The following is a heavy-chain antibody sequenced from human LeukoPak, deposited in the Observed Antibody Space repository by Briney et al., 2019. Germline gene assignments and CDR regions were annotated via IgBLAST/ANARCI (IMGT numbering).Heavy chain of an antibody. Sequence: GGSLRLSCAASGFTFRKYWMSWVRQAPGKGLEWVANINQDGSETYYADSVKGRFTISRDNAEKSLSLQMNSLRAEDTAVYYCARVEWELLGRGFDPWGQGTLVTVSS. D-gene: IGHD1-26*01. J-gene: IGHJ5*02. CDR3: ARVEWELLGRGFDP. V-gene: IGHV3-7*01. CDR2: INQDGSET. CDR1: GFTFRKYW.